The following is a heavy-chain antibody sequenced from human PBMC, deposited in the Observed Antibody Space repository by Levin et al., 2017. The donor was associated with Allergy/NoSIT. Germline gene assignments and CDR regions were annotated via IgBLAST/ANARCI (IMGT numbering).Heavy chain of an antibody. CDR1: GFTFSNYW. V-gene: IGHV3-74*01. D-gene: IGHD1-26*01. J-gene: IGHJ4*02. CDR3: ARALIVGATSGGDY. CDR2: TNTDGSTT. Sequence: GGSLRLSCAASGFTFSNYWMHWVRQTLGKGLVWVSRTNTDGSTTNYADSVKGRFTISRDNAKNTLYLQMNSLRAEDTAVYYCARALIVGATSGGDYWGQGTLVTVSS.